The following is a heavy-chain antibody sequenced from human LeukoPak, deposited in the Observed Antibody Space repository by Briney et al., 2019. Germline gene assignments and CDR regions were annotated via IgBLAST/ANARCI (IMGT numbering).Heavy chain of an antibody. CDR1: GGSFRGYY. D-gene: IGHD1-7*01. CDR2: INHSGST. J-gene: IGHJ4*02. CDR3: ARGGIWNYGD. Sequence: SETLSLTCAVYGGSFRGYYWSWIRQPPGKGLEWIGEINHSGSTDYNPSLKSRVTISVDTSKNQFSLKLSSVTAADTAVYYCARGGIWNYGDWGQGTLVTVSS. V-gene: IGHV4-34*01.